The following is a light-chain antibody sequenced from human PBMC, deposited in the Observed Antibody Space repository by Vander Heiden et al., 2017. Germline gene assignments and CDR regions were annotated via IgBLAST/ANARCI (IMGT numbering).Light chain of an antibody. CDR2: WAS. CDR1: QSVLFTSNNNND. J-gene: IGKJ5*01. V-gene: IGKV4-1*01. CDR3: QQYYNNPIT. Sequence: DLMMTQFPDPPAVSLGGRATINCKSSQSVLFTSNNNNDLAWYQQKPGLPPKLLIYWASTRESGVPDRFSGSGSGADFTLSISSLQAEDVAVYYCQQYYNNPITFGQGTRLEIK.